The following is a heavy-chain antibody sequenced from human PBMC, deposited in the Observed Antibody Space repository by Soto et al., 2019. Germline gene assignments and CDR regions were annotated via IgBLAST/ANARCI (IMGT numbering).Heavy chain of an antibody. Sequence: SEPLSLTYAVSSGSISSSNWWSWVRQPPGKGLEWIGEIYHSGSTNYNPSLKSRVTISVDKSKNQFSLKLSSVTAADTAVYYCARVNYYGSGSYYDYYYYYMDVWGKGTTVTVSS. D-gene: IGHD3-10*01. J-gene: IGHJ6*03. V-gene: IGHV4-4*02. CDR1: SGSISSSNW. CDR2: IYHSGST. CDR3: ARVNYYGSGSYYDYYYYYMDV.